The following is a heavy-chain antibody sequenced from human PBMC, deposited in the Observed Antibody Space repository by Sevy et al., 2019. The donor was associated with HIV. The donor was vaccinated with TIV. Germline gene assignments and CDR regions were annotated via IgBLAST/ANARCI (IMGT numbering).Heavy chain of an antibody. J-gene: IGHJ4*02. D-gene: IGHD3-22*01. CDR3: AKGDSSGYYYVRGVIDY. CDR1: GFTFSSYA. CDR2: ISGGGGST. V-gene: IGHV3-23*01. Sequence: GGSLRLSCAASGFTFSSYAMSWVRQAPGKGLEWVSAISGGGGSTYYADSVKGRFTISRDNSKNTLYLQMNSLRDEDTAVYYCAKGDSSGYYYVRGVIDYWGQGTLVTVSS.